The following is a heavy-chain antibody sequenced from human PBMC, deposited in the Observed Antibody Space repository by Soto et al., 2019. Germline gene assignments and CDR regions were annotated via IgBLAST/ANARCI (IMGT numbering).Heavy chain of an antibody. CDR3: ARSRHSSVWSTKNYYYYGMDV. D-gene: IGHD6-19*01. V-gene: IGHV1-46*01. CDR1: GYTFTSYY. J-gene: IGHJ6*02. Sequence: QVQLVQSGAEVKKPGASVKVSCKASGYTFTSYYMHWVRQAPGQGLEWMGIINPSGGSTSYAQKYQGRVTMTRDTSTSTVYMELSSLRSEDTAVYYCARSRHSSVWSTKNYYYYGMDVWGQGTTVTVSS. CDR2: INPSGGST.